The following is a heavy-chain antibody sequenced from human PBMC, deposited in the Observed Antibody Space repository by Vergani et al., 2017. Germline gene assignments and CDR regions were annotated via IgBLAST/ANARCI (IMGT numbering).Heavy chain of an antibody. CDR3: ARDEYYYDSSGYYYI. V-gene: IGHV3-64*04. D-gene: IGHD3-22*01. J-gene: IGHJ4*02. CDR1: GFTFSSYA. Sequence: VQLVESGGGLVQPGGSLRLSCSASGFTFSSYAMHWVRQAPGKGLEYVSAISSNGGSTYYADSVKGRFTISRDNAKNSLYLQMNSLRAEDTAVYYCARDEYYYDSSGYYYIWGQGTLVTVSS. CDR2: ISSNGGST.